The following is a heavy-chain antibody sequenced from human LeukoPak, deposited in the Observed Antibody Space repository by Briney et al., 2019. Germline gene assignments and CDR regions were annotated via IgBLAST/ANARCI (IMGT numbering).Heavy chain of an antibody. CDR3: AREVPAARVGGY. V-gene: IGHV1-2*02. J-gene: IGHJ4*02. CDR2: INPNGGDT. Sequence: ASVKVSCKASGYTFTDYYLHWVRQAXXXXXXXXGWINPNGGDTNYAQKFQGRVTMTRDTSISTAYMELSRLRSDDTAVYYCAREVPAARVGGYWGQGTLVTVSS. D-gene: IGHD2-2*01. CDR1: GYTFTDYY.